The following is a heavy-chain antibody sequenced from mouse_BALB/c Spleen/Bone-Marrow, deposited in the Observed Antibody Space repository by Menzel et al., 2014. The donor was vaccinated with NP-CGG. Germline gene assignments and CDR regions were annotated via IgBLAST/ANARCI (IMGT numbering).Heavy chain of an antibody. CDR1: GYTFSNYW. J-gene: IGHJ1*01. CDR2: IIPGSGST. Sequence: QVQLKHSGAELMKPGASVKISCKATGYTFSNYWIEWVKQRPGHGLEWIGEIIPGSGSTNYNEKFKGKATFTVARSSNAAYMQRSSLTSKDSGVYYCARYDGLWYFDVWGAGTTVTVSS. D-gene: IGHD2-3*01. V-gene: IGHV1-9*01. CDR3: ARYDGLWYFDV.